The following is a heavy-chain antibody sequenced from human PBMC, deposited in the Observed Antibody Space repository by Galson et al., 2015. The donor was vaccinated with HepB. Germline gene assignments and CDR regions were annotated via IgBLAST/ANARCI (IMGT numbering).Heavy chain of an antibody. J-gene: IGHJ4*02. CDR1: GFSFSNYW. Sequence: SLRLSCAASGFSFSNYWMSWVRQAPGKWLEWVANIKQDGSEKYYVDSVKGRFTTSRDNAKNSLYLQMNSLRAEDTAVYYCARDRCTSTSCFFDYWGQGTLVTVSS. V-gene: IGHV3-7*03. CDR3: ARDRCTSTSCFFDY. CDR2: IKQDGSEK. D-gene: IGHD2-2*01.